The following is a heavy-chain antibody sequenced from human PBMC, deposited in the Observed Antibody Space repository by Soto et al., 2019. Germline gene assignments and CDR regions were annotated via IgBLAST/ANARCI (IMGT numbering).Heavy chain of an antibody. CDR1: GYTFSHYG. D-gene: IGHD1-26*01. V-gene: IGHV1-18*01. Sequence: ASVKVSCKASGYTFSHYGIGWVRQAPGQGLEWMGWISAYNGNRHFAEGLRGRITMTTNTTTSTADMELRSLSSDDTAVYYCARGGQECSNSGCGYIYDGMDVWGQGTTVTVSS. CDR2: ISAYNGNR. CDR3: ARGGQECSNSGCGYIYDGMDV. J-gene: IGHJ6*02.